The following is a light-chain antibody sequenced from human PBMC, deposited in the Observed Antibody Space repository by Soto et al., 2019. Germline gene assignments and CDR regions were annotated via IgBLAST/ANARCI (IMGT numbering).Light chain of an antibody. J-gene: IGKJ4*01. V-gene: IGKV1-39*01. Sequence: DIQMTQSPSSLSASVGDRVTITCRASQSIDNYLNWYQQKSGKAPQLLIYSASHLQSGVPSRFSGGVYGTDFILTISSLQPEDSAIYFCQQSITAPLTFGGGTKVEIK. CDR3: QQSITAPLT. CDR2: SAS. CDR1: QSIDNY.